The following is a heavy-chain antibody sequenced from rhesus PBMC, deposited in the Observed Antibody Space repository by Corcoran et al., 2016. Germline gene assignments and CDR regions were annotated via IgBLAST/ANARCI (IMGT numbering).Heavy chain of an antibody. CDR2: MYGGSGSA. CDR3: ARGGTLFDY. Sequence: QVQLQESGPGLVKPSETLPLTCPVSGASISNNYWSLTTQPPGKGREWLGYMYGGSGSASYNPSLKSRVTISKDTSKNQFSLKLSSVTAADTAVYYCARGGTLFDYWGQGVMVTVSS. CDR1: GASISNNY. J-gene: IGHJ4*01. V-gene: IGHV4-147*01.